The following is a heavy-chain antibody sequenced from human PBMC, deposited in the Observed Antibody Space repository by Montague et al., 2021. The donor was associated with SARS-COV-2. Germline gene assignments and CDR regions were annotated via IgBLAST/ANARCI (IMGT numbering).Heavy chain of an antibody. D-gene: IGHD3-10*01. J-gene: IGHJ6*02. CDR2: IGTAGDT. CDR1: GFTFISYD. CDR3: ARGVTMVQGVISRYYYYYGQDG. Sequence: SLRLSCSASGFTFISYDMHWVRQATGKGLEWFSAIGTAGDTYYPGSVKCRFTISRENAKNSLYLQMDSLRAGDTAVYYCARGVTMVQGVISRYYYYYGQDGWGAGATVTGPS. V-gene: IGHV3-13*04.